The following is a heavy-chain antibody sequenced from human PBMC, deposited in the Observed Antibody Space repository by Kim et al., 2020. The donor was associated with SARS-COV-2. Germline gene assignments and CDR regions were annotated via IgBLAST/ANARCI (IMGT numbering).Heavy chain of an antibody. CDR2: IYYSGST. CDR3: ARSPPTLMVRCLDAFV. D-gene: IGHD3-10*01. V-gene: IGHV4-30-2*01. CDR1: GGSISSGGYS. Sequence: SETLSLTCAVSGGSISSGGYSWSWIRQPPGKGLEWIGYIYYSGSTYYNPSLKSRVTISVDRSKNQISLKLSSVTAADTPVYYCARSPPTLMVRCLDAFV. J-gene: IGHJ3*02.